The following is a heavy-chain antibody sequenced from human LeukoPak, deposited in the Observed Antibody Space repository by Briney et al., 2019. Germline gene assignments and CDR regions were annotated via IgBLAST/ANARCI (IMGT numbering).Heavy chain of an antibody. CDR2: INHSGST. V-gene: IGHV4-34*01. D-gene: IGHD4-23*01. CDR3: ARETVTMPFDY. Sequence: PSETLSLTCAVYGGSFSGYYWSWICQPPGKGLEWIGEINHSGSTNYNPSLKSRVTISVDTSKNQLSLKLSSVTAADTAVYYCARETVTMPFDYWGQGTLVPVSS. J-gene: IGHJ4*02. CDR1: GGSFSGYY.